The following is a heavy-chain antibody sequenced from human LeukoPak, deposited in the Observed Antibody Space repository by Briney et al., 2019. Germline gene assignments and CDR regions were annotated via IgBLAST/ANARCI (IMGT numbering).Heavy chain of an antibody. J-gene: IGHJ4*02. CDR3: AANSADYNTLGSSYKV. CDR1: GGSISSSSYY. V-gene: IGHV4-39*02. CDR2: IYYSGTT. Sequence: SETLSLTCTVSGGSISSSSYYWGWIRQPPGKGLEWIGSIYYSGTTYYNPSLKNRVTISVDTSKNHFSLKLSSVTAADTAVYYCAANSADYNTLGSSYKVWGQGTLVTVSS. D-gene: IGHD3-10*01.